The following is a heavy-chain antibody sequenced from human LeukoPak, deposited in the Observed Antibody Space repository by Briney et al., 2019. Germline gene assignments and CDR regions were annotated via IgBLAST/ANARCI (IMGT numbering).Heavy chain of an antibody. Sequence: SQTLSLTCVVSGDSITSGGYSWSWIRQPPGKGLEWVGYIYDSGIAYYNPSLKSRVTISVDTSKNQFSLKLSSVTAADTAVYYCAREYEYSSSWNFDYWGQGTLVTVSS. V-gene: IGHV4-30-4*07. CDR2: IYDSGIA. CDR1: GDSITSGGYS. CDR3: AREYEYSSSWNFDY. D-gene: IGHD6-6*01. J-gene: IGHJ4*02.